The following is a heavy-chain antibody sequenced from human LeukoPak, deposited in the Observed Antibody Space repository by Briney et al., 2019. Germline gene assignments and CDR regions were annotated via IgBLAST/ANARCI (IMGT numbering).Heavy chain of an antibody. D-gene: IGHD3-10*01. CDR1: GGSVSRSSYD. V-gene: IGHV4-39*01. J-gene: IGHJ5*02. CDR3: AIIITYNYGSCGFDP. Sequence: PSATLSRNCSVSGGSVSRSSYDWGWLRQPPGKGLEWFGGIYYSGRPHYHPSLKRRVTISVVTPKNRLSLKLRSVTAGDRPAYYLAIIITYNYGSCGFDPWGQGTLVSVFS. CDR2: IYYSGRP.